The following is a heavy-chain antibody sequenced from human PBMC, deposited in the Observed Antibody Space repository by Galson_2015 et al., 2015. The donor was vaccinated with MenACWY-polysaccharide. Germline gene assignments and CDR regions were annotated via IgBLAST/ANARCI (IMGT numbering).Heavy chain of an antibody. V-gene: IGHV3-33*01. CDR2: IQYDGSKI. Sequence: SLRLSCAASGSRFSNSGMHWVRQAPGKGLEWVAVIQYDGSKIVYADSVKGRFTISRDNSKNTLFLEMNSLGAEDTAVYYCAREGSRIVFHAFDPWGQGTMVTVSS. J-gene: IGHJ3*01. D-gene: IGHD6-13*01. CDR1: GSRFSNSG. CDR3: AREGSRIVFHAFDP.